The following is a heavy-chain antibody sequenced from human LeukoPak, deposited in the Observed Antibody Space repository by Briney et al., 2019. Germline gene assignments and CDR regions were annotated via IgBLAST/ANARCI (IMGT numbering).Heavy chain of an antibody. J-gene: IGHJ3*02. CDR2: ISTSGGST. D-gene: IGHD6-19*01. Sequence: GGSLRLSCAASGFTFRSRDMSWVRQAPGKGLEWVSGISTSGGSTFYADSVKGRFTISRDNSKNTLYLQMNSLRAEDTAVYYCARVGYSSGWYSNAFDIWGQGTMVTVSS. V-gene: IGHV3-23*01. CDR3: ARVGYSSGWYSNAFDI. CDR1: GFTFRSRD.